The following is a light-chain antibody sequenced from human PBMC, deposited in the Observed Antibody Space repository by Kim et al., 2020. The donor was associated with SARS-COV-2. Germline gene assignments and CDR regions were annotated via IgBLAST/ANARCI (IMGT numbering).Light chain of an antibody. CDR3: SSYAGNNIVV. V-gene: IGLV2-8*01. CDR1: SSDIGGYNY. Sequence: QSITISCTGSSSDIGGYNYVSWYQQHPGKAPKLMIYEVSERPSGVPDRFSGSKSGNTASLTVSGLQAEDEAGYYCSSYAGNNIVVFGGGTQLTVL. CDR2: EVS. J-gene: IGLJ2*01.